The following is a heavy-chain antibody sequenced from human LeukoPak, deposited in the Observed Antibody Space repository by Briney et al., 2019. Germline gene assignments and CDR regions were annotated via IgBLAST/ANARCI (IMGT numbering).Heavy chain of an antibody. Sequence: PSETLSLTCTVSGGSISSYYWSWIRQPPGKGLEWIGYIYYSGSTNYNPSLKSRVTISVDTSKNQFSLKLSSVTAADTAVYYCARLVPDYYDSSGYRRFDYWGQGTLVTVSS. CDR3: ARLVPDYYDSSGYRRFDY. CDR2: IYYSGST. V-gene: IGHV4-59*01. J-gene: IGHJ4*02. D-gene: IGHD3-22*01. CDR1: GGSISSYY.